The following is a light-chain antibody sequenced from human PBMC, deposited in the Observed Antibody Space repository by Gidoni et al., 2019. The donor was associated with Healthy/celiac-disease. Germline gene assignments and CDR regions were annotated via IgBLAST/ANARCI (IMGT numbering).Light chain of an antibody. CDR2: KAS. J-gene: IGKJ1*01. V-gene: IGKV1-5*03. CDR1: QSISSW. CDR3: QQYNSYLWT. Sequence: DIQMTQSPSTLSASVGDRVTITCRDSQSISSWLAWYQQKPGKAPKLLIYKASSLESGVTSRFSGSGSGTEFTLTISSLQPDDFATYYCQQYNSYLWTFGQGTKVEIK.